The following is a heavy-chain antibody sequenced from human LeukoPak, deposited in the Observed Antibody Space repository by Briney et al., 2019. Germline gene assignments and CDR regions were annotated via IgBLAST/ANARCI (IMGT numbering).Heavy chain of an antibody. Sequence: GGSLRLSCAASGFTFSSYGMHWVRQSPGRGLEWLSFISFDGSNEFYADSLKGRFTISRDNSKDALYLQMNSLRAEDTALYYCAREEHDYVWGSYRCYYYYGIDVWGQGTTVTVSS. CDR2: ISFDGSNE. D-gene: IGHD3-16*02. J-gene: IGHJ6*02. CDR1: GFTFSSYG. V-gene: IGHV3-30*03. CDR3: AREEHDYVWGSYRCYYYYGIDV.